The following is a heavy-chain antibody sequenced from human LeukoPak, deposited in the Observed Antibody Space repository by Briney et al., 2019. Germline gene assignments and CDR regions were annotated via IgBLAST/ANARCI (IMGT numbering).Heavy chain of an antibody. J-gene: IGHJ4*02. CDR3: ATVVVMDTSY. Sequence: GGSLRLSCAASGFTFSSYWMHWVRQAPGKGLEWVSYISSSSSTTNYADSVKGRFTISRDNAKKSVYLQMNSLRAEDTAVYYCATVVVMDTSYWGQGTLVIVSS. CDR2: ISSSSSTT. D-gene: IGHD2-15*01. V-gene: IGHV3-48*01. CDR1: GFTFSSYW.